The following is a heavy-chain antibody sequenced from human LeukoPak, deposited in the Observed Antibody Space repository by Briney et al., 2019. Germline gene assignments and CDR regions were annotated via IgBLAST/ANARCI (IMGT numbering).Heavy chain of an antibody. J-gene: IGHJ4*02. D-gene: IGHD6-13*01. V-gene: IGHV3-11*04. Sequence: GGSLRLSCAPSGFTFSDNYMRWIRQAPGKGLEWVSYISSSGSTIYYADSVKGRFTISRDNAKNSLYLQMNSLRAEDTAVYYCAGSTGTLNFDYWGQGTLVTVSS. CDR1: GFTFSDNY. CDR3: AGSTGTLNFDY. CDR2: ISSSGSTI.